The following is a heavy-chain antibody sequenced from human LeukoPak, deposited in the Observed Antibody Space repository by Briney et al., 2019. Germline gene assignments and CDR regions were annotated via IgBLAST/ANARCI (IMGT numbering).Heavy chain of an antibody. V-gene: IGHV4-31*03. J-gene: IGHJ6*02. CDR1: AGSLSSSGNY. Sequence: SETLSLTCTVSAGSLSSSGNYWSWIRQHPGKGLEWIGYIHYSGNTYYNPSLKSRVSISVDTSENQFSLKLSSVTAADTAVYYCARDGVYQSVSYGMDVWGQGTTVTVSS. CDR3: ARDGVYQSVSYGMDV. CDR2: IHYSGNT. D-gene: IGHD6-13*01.